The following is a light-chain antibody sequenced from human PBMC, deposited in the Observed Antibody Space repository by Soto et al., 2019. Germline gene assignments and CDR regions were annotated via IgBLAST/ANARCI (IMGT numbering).Light chain of an antibody. V-gene: IGKV4-1*01. CDR3: QRYYSTPRT. Sequence: DLVMTQSPDSLAVSLGERATINCKSSQSVLYSSNNKNYLAWYQQKPGQPPKLLIYWAPTRDSGVPDRFSGSGSVTDFTLTVSGLQAEDVAVCYSQRYYSTPRTVGQGTKMEIK. CDR1: QSVLYSSNNKNY. J-gene: IGKJ1*01. CDR2: WAP.